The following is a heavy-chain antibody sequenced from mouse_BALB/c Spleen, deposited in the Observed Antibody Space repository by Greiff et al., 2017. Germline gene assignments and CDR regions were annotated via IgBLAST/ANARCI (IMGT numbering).Heavy chain of an antibody. CDR1: GFTFSNYW. CDR3: TSTSWFAY. CDR2: IRLKSNNYAT. Sequence: VQLKQSGGGLVQPGGSMKLSCVASGFTFSNYWMNWVRQSPEKGLEWVAEIRLKSNNYATHYAESVKGRFTISRDDSKSSVYLQMNNLRAEDTGIYYCTSTSWFAYWGQGTLVTVSA. D-gene: IGHD5-5*01. J-gene: IGHJ3*01. V-gene: IGHV6-6*02.